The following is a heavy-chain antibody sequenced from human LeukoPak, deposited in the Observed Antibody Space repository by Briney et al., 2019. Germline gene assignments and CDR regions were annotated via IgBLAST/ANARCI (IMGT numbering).Heavy chain of an antibody. J-gene: IGHJ4*02. V-gene: IGHV3-66*01. D-gene: IGHD3-22*01. CDR2: MYAGGAS. Sequence: GGPLRLSCAASGLSVGSNYMGWVRQAPGKGLEWVSIMYAGGASYYADSAKGRFTVSRDSSKNTLYLQMNSLRAEDTAVYYCARATVEGAYDYFDYWGQGSLVTVSS. CDR1: GLSVGSNY. CDR3: ARATVEGAYDYFDY.